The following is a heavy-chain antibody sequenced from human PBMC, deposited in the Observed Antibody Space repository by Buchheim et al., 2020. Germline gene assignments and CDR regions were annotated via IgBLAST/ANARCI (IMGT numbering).Heavy chain of an antibody. J-gene: IGHJ6*02. D-gene: IGHD3-22*01. Sequence: QVQLQESGPGLVKPSETLSLTCTVSGGSISSYYWSWIRQPPGKGLEWIGYIYYSGSTNYNPSLKSRVTISVDTSKNQFSLKLSSVTAADTAVYYCARDLFSGYEANYYYYGMDVWGQGTT. CDR1: GGSISSYY. CDR2: IYYSGST. CDR3: ARDLFSGYEANYYYYGMDV. V-gene: IGHV4-59*01.